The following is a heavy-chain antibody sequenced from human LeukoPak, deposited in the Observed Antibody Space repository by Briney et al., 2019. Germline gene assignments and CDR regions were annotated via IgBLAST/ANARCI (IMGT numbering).Heavy chain of an antibody. J-gene: IGHJ4*02. CDR3: ARGLTTVVTPH. CDR1: GFIFSSYD. D-gene: IGHD4-23*01. V-gene: IGHV3-13*01. Sequence: GGSLRLSCAASGFIFSSYDMHWVRQATGKGLEWVSAIGTAGDTYYVGSVKGRFTISRENAKNSLYLQMNSLRAGDTAVYYRARGLTTVVTPHWGQGTLVTVSS. CDR2: IGTAGDT.